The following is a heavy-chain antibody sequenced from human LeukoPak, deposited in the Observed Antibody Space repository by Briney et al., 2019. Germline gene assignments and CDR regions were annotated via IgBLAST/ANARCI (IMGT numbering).Heavy chain of an antibody. Sequence: PPETLSLTCTVSGGSISSYYWSWVRQPAGKGLEWIGRMYTSGSTNYNPSLKSRVTMSVDTSKSQFSLRLSSVTAADTAVYYCARDPRGSSNWRPNWYFDLWGRGTLVTVSS. V-gene: IGHV4-4*07. CDR2: MYTSGST. CDR1: GGSISSYY. CDR3: ARDPRGSSNWRPNWYFDL. J-gene: IGHJ2*01. D-gene: IGHD6-13*01.